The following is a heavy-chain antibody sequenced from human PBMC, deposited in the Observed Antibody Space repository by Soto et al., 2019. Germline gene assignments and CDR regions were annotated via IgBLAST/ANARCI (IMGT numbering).Heavy chain of an antibody. CDR1: GYSFTTXX. J-gene: IGHJ3*02. CDR3: ARRRYDSSGLTGLDI. D-gene: IGHD3-22*01. V-gene: IGHV5-51*01. CDR2: IYPRDSDT. Sequence: VQLVQSGAEVKKPGESLRISCKASGYSFTTXXXXXXXXXXGKGLGWMGLIYPRDSDTRYSPSFQGQVTLSVDKSIXXXXXXWSXXKXXDTXMYXCARRRYDSSGLTGLDIWGQGTMVTVSS.